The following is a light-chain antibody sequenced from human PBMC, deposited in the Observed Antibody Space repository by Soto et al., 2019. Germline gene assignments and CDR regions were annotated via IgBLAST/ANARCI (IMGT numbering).Light chain of an antibody. J-gene: IGKJ5*01. CDR3: HKRSNWPTNPT. CDR2: DAS. Sequence: EIGLTQSPATLYFYTGERATLSCRPSLSVSSSFAWYQQKPCHAPRLLIYDASNRASGIPARFSGSGSGTVFTLTISSLEPEDFAVDYCHKRSNWPTNPTFGQGARLQSK. V-gene: IGKV3-11*01. CDR1: LSVSSS.